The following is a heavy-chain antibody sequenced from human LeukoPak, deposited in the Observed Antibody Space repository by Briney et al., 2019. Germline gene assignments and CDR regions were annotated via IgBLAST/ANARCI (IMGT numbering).Heavy chain of an antibody. V-gene: IGHV1-8*01. CDR2: MNPNSGNT. D-gene: IGHD6-13*01. CDR1: GYTFTSYD. J-gene: IGHJ4*02. CDR3: ARDPWYSSSWYYFDY. Sequence: ASVKVSCKASGYTFTSYDINWVRQATGQGLEWMGWMNPNSGNTGYAQKFQGRVTMTRNTSIKTAFMELSSLRSDDTAVYYCARDPWYSSSWYYFDYWGQGTLVTVSS.